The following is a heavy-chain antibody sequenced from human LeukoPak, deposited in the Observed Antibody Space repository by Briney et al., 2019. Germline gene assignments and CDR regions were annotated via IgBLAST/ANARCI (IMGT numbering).Heavy chain of an antibody. CDR1: GYTFTGYY. CDR2: INPNSGGT. J-gene: IGHJ6*03. V-gene: IGHV1-2*02. Sequence: ASVKVSCKASGYTFTGYYMHWVRQAPGQGLEWMGWINPNSGGTNYAQKFQGRVTMTRDTSISTAYMEPSRLRSDDTAVYYCARDSRGYYYYYMDVWGKGTTVTVSS. CDR3: ARDSRGYYYYYMDV.